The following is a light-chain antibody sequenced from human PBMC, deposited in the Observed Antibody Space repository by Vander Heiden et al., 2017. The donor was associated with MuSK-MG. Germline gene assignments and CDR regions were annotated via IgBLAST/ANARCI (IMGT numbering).Light chain of an antibody. CDR2: DVS. CDR3: YSCTSTNALV. J-gene: IGLJ2*01. CDR1: RGDDGGYNF. Sequence: SALTQPQSPSAYPGQSTTIACTVTRGDDGGYNFLSWYQQHPGKAPILLIYDVSNRPSGVSTRFSGSKSGDTASLTICGLQAEDEADYYCYSCTSTNALVFGGGTKLTVL. V-gene: IGLV2-14*01.